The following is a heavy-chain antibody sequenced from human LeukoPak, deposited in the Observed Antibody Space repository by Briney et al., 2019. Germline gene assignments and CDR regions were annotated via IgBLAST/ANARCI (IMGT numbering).Heavy chain of an antibody. CDR2: IIPIFGTA. D-gene: IGHD3-22*01. V-gene: IGHV1-69*13. J-gene: IGHJ6*02. Sequence: ASVKVSCRASGGTFSSYAISWVRQAPGQGLEWMGGIIPIFGTANYAQKFQGRVTITADESTSTAYMELSSLRSEDTAVYYCARPFDSSGYYYGMGVWGQGTTVTVS. CDR3: ARPFDSSGYYYGMGV. CDR1: GGTFSSYA.